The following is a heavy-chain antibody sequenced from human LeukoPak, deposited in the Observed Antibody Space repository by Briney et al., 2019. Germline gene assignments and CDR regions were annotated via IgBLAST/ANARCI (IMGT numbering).Heavy chain of an antibody. Sequence: SATLSPTCAFHVASFGGFYWSWSRQPPGGVLEWTGKINHSGTTHYNPSLKSRVAISIDTTKKQFSLNLNSVTTADTAVYYCARLPRCDSANCYTDYWGQGTLVTVSS. V-gene: IGHV4-34*01. CDR3: ARLPRCDSANCYTDY. CDR2: INHSGTT. D-gene: IGHD2-2*02. J-gene: IGHJ4*02. CDR1: VASFGGFY.